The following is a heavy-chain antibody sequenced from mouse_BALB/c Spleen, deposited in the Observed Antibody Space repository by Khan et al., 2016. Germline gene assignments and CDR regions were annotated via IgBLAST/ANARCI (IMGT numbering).Heavy chain of an antibody. CDR2: IWGGGNT. D-gene: IGHD2-14*01. CDR3: AKEVQSRYCYALDY. Sequence: QVQLKESGPGLVAPSQSLSITCTVSGFSLTDFGVSWIRQPPGKGLEWLGIIWGGGNTYYNSALKSRLTISNDISKSQVFLKMNSLQTDDTAMYYCAKEVQSRYCYALDYWGQGTSVTVSS. J-gene: IGHJ4*01. CDR1: GFSLTDFG. V-gene: IGHV2-6-5*01.